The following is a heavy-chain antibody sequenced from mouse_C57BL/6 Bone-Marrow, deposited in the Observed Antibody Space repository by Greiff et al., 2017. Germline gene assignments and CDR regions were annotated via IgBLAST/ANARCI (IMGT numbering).Heavy chain of an antibody. J-gene: IGHJ4*01. D-gene: IGHD1-1*01. V-gene: IGHV5-6*01. CDR1: GFTFSSYG. Sequence: EVQVVESGGDLVKPGGSLKLSCAASGFTFSSYGMSWVRQTPDKRLEWVATISSGGSYTYYPDSVQGRFTISRDNAKNTLYLQMSSLKSEDPAMYYCARRGTTVVARAMDYWGQGTSVTVSS. CDR3: ARRGTTVVARAMDY. CDR2: ISSGGSYT.